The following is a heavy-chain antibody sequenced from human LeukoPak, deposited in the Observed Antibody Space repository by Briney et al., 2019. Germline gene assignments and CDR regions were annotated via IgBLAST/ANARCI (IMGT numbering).Heavy chain of an antibody. V-gene: IGHV4-34*01. D-gene: IGHD6-13*01. Sequence: KPSETLSLTCAVYGGSFSGYYWSWIRQPPGKGLEWIGEINHSGGTNYNPSLKSRVTISLDTSKNQFSLKLSSVTAADTAVYYCARGPATYSSSPGIDYWGQGTLVTVSS. CDR2: INHSGGT. J-gene: IGHJ4*02. CDR1: GGSFSGYY. CDR3: ARGPATYSSSPGIDY.